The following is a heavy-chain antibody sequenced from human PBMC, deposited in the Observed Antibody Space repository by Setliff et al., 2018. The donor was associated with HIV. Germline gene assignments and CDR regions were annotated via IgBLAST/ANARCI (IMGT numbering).Heavy chain of an antibody. CDR3: AREPPGQWLISIPEYFQL. CDR1: GFTVSTYY. V-gene: IGHV3-66*02. D-gene: IGHD6-19*01. CDR2: IYSGGST. J-gene: IGHJ1*01. Sequence: GGSLRLSCAASGFTVSTYYMSWVRQAPGKGLEWVSTIYSGGSTYHADSVKGRFTLSRDTSKNTLFLQMNSLRPEDTAVYYCAREPPGQWLISIPEYFQLWGQGTLVTVSS.